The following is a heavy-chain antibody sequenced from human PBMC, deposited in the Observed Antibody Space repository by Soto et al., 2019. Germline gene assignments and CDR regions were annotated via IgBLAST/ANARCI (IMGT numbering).Heavy chain of an antibody. CDR2: ISGSGGST. V-gene: IGHV3-23*01. CDR3: AKTLPGIAAAGLYYYYGMDV. Sequence: GGSLRLSCAASGFTFSSYAMSWVRQAPGKGLEWVSAISGSGGSTYYADSVKGRFTISRDNSKDTLYLQMNSLRAEDTAVYYCAKTLPGIAAAGLYYYYGMDVWGQGTTVTVSS. D-gene: IGHD6-13*01. CDR1: GFTFSSYA. J-gene: IGHJ6*02.